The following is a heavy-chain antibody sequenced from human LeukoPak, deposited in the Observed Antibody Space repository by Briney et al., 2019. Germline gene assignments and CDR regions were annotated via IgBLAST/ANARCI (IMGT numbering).Heavy chain of an antibody. V-gene: IGHV4-34*01. CDR3: ARDCGYGFDY. Sequence: SETLSLTCAVYGGSFSGYYWSWIRQPPGKGLEWIGEINHSGSTNYNPSLKSRVTISVDTSKNQFSLKLSSVTAADTAVYYCARDCGYGFDYWGQGTLVTVSS. J-gene: IGHJ4*02. D-gene: IGHD2-21*01. CDR2: INHSGST. CDR1: GGSFSGYY.